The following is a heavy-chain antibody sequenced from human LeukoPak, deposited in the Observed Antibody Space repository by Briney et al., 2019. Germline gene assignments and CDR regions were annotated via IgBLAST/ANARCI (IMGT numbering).Heavy chain of an antibody. CDR3: VKTISMVRGVLADAFDI. Sequence: PSETLSLTCTVSGGSISSYYWSWIRQPPGKGLEWIGLVYFTGSTYYHPSLKSRVTISVDTSKNQFSLKVTSVTAADTAVYYCVKTISMVRGVLADAFDIWGQGTTVFVSS. CDR2: VYFTGST. J-gene: IGHJ3*02. V-gene: IGHV4-59*05. D-gene: IGHD3-10*01. CDR1: GGSISSYY.